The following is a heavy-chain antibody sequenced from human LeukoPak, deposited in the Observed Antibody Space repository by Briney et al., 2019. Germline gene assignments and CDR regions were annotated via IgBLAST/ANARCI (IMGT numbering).Heavy chain of an antibody. V-gene: IGHV4-59*01. J-gene: IGHJ3*02. CDR1: GGSISSYY. D-gene: IGHD6-19*01. CDR2: IYYSGST. Sequence: PSETLSLTCTVSGGSISSYYWSWIRQPPGKGLEWIGYIYYSGSTNYNPSLKSRVTISVDTSKNQFSLKLSSVTAADTAVYYCARAVAIDAFDIWGQGTMVIVSS. CDR3: ARAVAIDAFDI.